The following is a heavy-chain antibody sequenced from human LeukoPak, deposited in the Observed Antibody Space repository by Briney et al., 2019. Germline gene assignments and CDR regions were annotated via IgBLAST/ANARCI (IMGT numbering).Heavy chain of an antibody. J-gene: IGHJ3*02. Sequence: GGSLRLSCAASVYTFSSKSMNWVRQAPGKGLEWVSYISSSSSTIYYADSVKGRFTISRDNAKNSLYLQMNSLRDEDTAVYYCAREPYPKPPTRDAFDIWGQGTMVTVSS. CDR3: AREPYPKPPTRDAFDI. CDR1: VYTFSSKS. V-gene: IGHV3-48*02. CDR2: ISSSSSTI.